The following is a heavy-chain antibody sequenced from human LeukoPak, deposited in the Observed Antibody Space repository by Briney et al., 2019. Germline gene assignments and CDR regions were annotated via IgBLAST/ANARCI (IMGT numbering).Heavy chain of an antibody. V-gene: IGHV4-34*01. D-gene: IGHD2-2*01. Sequence: ASETLSLTCAVYGGSFSGYYWSWIRQPPGKGLEWIGEINHSGSTNYNPSLKSRVTISVDTSKNQFSLKVSSVTAADTAVYYCARQYCSSTSCSYDYWGQGTLVTVSS. J-gene: IGHJ4*02. CDR1: GGSFSGYY. CDR2: INHSGST. CDR3: ARQYCSSTSCSYDY.